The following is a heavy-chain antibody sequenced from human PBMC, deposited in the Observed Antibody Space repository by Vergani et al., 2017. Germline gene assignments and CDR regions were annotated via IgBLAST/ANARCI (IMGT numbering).Heavy chain of an antibody. CDR1: GGSINSHNYY. Sequence: QVQLQESGPGLVKPSQTLSLTCTVSGGSINSHNYYWSWIRQPAGKGLEWIGRIHTSGSTNYNPSLKSRVTMSEDKSKNQFSLNLTSVTAADTAVYFCARRSCLGGSSYKPLFDYWGQGILVTVSS. CDR2: IHTSGST. CDR3: ARRSCLGGSSYKPLFDY. J-gene: IGHJ4*02. V-gene: IGHV4-61*02. D-gene: IGHD2-15*01.